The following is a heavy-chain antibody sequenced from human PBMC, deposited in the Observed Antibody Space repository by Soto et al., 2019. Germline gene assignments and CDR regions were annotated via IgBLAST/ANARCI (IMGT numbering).Heavy chain of an antibody. Sequence: QVQLVESGGGVVQPGRSLRLSCAASGFTFSSYAMHWVRQAPGEGLEWVAVISYDGSNKYYADSVKGRFTISRDNSKNTLYLQMNSLRAEDTAVYYCARDTYYYDSSLRLAGTLNWFDPWGQGTLVTVSS. CDR1: GFTFSSYA. V-gene: IGHV3-30-3*01. CDR3: ARDTYYYDSSLRLAGTLNWFDP. J-gene: IGHJ5*02. CDR2: ISYDGSNK. D-gene: IGHD3-22*01.